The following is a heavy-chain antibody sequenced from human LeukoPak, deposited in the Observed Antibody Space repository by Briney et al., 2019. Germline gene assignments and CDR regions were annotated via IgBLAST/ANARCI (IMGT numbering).Heavy chain of an antibody. Sequence: GGSLRLSCAASGFTFSSYWMSWVRQAPGKGLEWVANIKEDGNEKDYVGSVKGRFTISRDNSKNTLYLQMNSLRAEDTAVYYCAKVFQWLVASAFDIWGQGTMVTVSS. D-gene: IGHD6-19*01. J-gene: IGHJ3*02. V-gene: IGHV3-7*03. CDR2: IKEDGNEK. CDR3: AKVFQWLVASAFDI. CDR1: GFTFSSYW.